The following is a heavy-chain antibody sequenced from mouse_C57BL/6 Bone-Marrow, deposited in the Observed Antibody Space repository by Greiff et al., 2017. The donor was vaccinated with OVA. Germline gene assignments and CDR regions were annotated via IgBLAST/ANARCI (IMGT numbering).Heavy chain of an antibody. CDR3: ASPITTTYYYAMDY. J-gene: IGHJ4*01. D-gene: IGHD2-4*01. CDR1: GYTFTSYG. V-gene: IGHV1-81*01. CDR2: ISPRSGNT. Sequence: QVQLKESGAELARPGASVKLSCKASGYTFTSYGISWVKQRTGQGLEWIGEISPRSGNTYYNEKFKGKATLTADKSSSTAYMELRSLTSEDSAVYFCASPITTTYYYAMDYWGQGTSVTVSS.